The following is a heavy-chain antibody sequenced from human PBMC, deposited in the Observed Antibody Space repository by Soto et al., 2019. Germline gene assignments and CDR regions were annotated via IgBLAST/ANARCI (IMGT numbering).Heavy chain of an antibody. CDR2: IRNKPNNYAT. V-gene: IGHV3-72*01. CDR1: GFTFRDHY. D-gene: IGHD1-26*01. Sequence: EVQLVESGGGLVQPGGSLRLSCAASGFTFRDHYMDWVRQAPGKGLEWVGRIRNKPNNYATEYAAYVKDRFTISRDDSKNTLYLQKNSLKTEDTAVYYCARGWALGELLPGAFDYWGKGILVTVSS. J-gene: IGHJ4*02. CDR3: ARGWALGELLPGAFDY.